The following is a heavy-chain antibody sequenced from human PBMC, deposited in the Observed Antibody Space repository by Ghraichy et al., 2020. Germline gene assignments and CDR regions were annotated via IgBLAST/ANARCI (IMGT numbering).Heavy chain of an antibody. Sequence: GVLRLSCAASGFTFSSYSMNWVRQAPGKGLEWVSSISSSSSYIYYADSVKGRFTISRDNAKNSLYLQMNSLRAEDTAVYYCARERGYCSGGSCYWSYDAFDIWGQGTMVTVSS. CDR3: ARERGYCSGGSCYWSYDAFDI. D-gene: IGHD2-15*01. CDR2: ISSSSSYI. CDR1: GFTFSSYS. J-gene: IGHJ3*02. V-gene: IGHV3-21*01.